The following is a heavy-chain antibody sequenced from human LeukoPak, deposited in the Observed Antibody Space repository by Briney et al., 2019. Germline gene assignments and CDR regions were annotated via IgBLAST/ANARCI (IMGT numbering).Heavy chain of an antibody. Sequence: PSETLSLTCAVSGGSISSGGYSWSWIRQPPGKGLEWIGYIYHSGSTYYNPSLKSRVTISVDTSKNQFSLKLSSVTAADTAVYYCARYPLWFGGSYFDYWGQGTLVTVSS. CDR1: GGSISSGGYS. D-gene: IGHD3-10*01. CDR3: ARYPLWFGGSYFDY. CDR2: IYHSGST. J-gene: IGHJ4*02. V-gene: IGHV4-30-2*05.